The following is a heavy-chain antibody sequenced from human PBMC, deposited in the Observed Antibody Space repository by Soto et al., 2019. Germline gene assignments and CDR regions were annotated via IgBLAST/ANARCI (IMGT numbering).Heavy chain of an antibody. V-gene: IGHV3-30-3*01. J-gene: IGHJ4*02. CDR3: ARERKMVRGVSFDY. D-gene: IGHD3-10*01. CDR2: ISYDGSNK. Sequence: GGSLRLSCAASGFTFSSYAMHWARQAPGKGLEWVAVISYDGSNKYYADSVKGRFTISRDNSKNTLYLQMNSLRAEDTAVYYCARERKMVRGVSFDYWGQGTLVTVSS. CDR1: GFTFSSYA.